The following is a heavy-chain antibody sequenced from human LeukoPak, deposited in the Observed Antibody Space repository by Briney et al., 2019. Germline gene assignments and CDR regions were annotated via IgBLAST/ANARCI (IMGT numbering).Heavy chain of an antibody. Sequence: GGSLRLSCAASGFTFTKYWMHWVRQASGQGLVWVSRINSDGSSTSYADSVKGRFSISRDNARNTLYLQMNSLRAEDTAVYFCARLRCDVGDCYSAGQNFWGQGTLVTVSS. D-gene: IGHD2-21*02. CDR3: ARLRCDVGDCYSAGQNF. J-gene: IGHJ4*02. CDR1: GFTFTKYW. CDR2: INSDGSST. V-gene: IGHV3-74*01.